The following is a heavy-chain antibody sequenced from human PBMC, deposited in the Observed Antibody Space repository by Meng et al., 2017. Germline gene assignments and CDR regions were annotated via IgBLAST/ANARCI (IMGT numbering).Heavy chain of an antibody. CDR2: ISAYNGNT. D-gene: IGHD4-17*01. V-gene: IGHV1-18*01. Sequence: QVTLVLSGGECKKPGASVKFSFKASVYTFTSYGISWVRQAPGQGLEWMGWISAYNGNTNYAQKLQGRVTMTTDTSTSTAYMELRSLRSDDTAVYYCARGNYGDYLYYFDYWSQGTLVTVSS. CDR3: ARGNYGDYLYYFDY. J-gene: IGHJ4*02. CDR1: VYTFTSYG.